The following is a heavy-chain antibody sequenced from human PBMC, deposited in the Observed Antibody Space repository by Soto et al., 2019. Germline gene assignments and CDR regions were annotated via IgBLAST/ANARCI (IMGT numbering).Heavy chain of an antibody. Sequence: GGSLRLSCTGAGFHFSIYGIHLVRQSPGKGLEWVAVISYDGNNKYYAESVKGRRFTISRDNSKNTVYLQVNSLRVNDTAVYYCARDSRQRLVYDYWGQGNMVTVSS. V-gene: IGHV3-30*03. CDR1: GFHFSIYG. CDR2: ISYDGNNK. D-gene: IGHD6-13*01. CDR3: ARDSRQRLVYDY. J-gene: IGHJ4*02.